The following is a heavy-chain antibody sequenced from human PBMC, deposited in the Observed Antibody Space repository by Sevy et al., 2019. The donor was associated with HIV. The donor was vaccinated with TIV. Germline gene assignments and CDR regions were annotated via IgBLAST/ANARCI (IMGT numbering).Heavy chain of an antibody. CDR3: ARLDTGIVGATTEGAFDI. D-gene: IGHD1-26*01. J-gene: IGHJ3*02. CDR1: GFTFSSYS. CDR2: ISSSSSTI. V-gene: IGHV3-48*02. Sequence: GGSLRRSCAASGFTFSSYSMNWVRQAPGKGLEWVSYISSSSSTIYYADSVKGRFTISRDNAKNSLYLQMNSLRDEDTAVYYCARLDTGIVGATTEGAFDIWGQGTMVTVSS.